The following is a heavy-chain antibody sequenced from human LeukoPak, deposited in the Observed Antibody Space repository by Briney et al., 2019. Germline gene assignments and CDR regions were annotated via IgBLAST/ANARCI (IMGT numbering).Heavy chain of an antibody. J-gene: IGHJ4*02. CDR1: GGSINSNC. Sequence: PSETLSLTCTVSGGSINSNCWSWIRQPPGKGLEWIGYIYYSGSTNYNPSLKSRVTMSVDTSKNQFSLKLSSVTAADTAVYYCARGPDFTVTKGFDYWGQGTLVTVSS. CDR2: IYYSGST. V-gene: IGHV4-59*12. CDR3: ARGPDFTVTKGFDY. D-gene: IGHD4-17*01.